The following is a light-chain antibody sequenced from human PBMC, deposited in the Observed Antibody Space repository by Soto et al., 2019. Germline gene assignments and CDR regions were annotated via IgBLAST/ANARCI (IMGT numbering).Light chain of an antibody. V-gene: IGLV2-14*01. CDR3: SSYASGSLVV. J-gene: IGLJ2*01. Sequence: QPVLTQPASVSGSPGQSITISCTGTSSDVGGYNYVSWYQQHPGKAPKLMIYDVSNRPSGVSNRFSGSKSGNTASLTISGLQAEDEADYYCSSYASGSLVVFGGGTKLTVL. CDR2: DVS. CDR1: SSDVGGYNY.